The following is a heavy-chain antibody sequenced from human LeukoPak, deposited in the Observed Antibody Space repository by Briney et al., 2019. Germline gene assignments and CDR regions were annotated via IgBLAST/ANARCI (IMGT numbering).Heavy chain of an antibody. Sequence: GGSLRLSRAASGFTFSGYAMHWVRQAPGKGLEWVAVISYDGSNKYYADSVKGRFTISRDNSKNTLYLQMNSLRAEDTAVYYCARDPYYYDSSGYLAYFDYWGQGTLVTVSS. V-gene: IGHV3-30*04. CDR1: GFTFSGYA. CDR2: ISYDGSNK. CDR3: ARDPYYYDSSGYLAYFDY. J-gene: IGHJ4*02. D-gene: IGHD3-22*01.